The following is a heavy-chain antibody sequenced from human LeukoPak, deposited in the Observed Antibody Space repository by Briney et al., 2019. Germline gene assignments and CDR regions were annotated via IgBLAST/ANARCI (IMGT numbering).Heavy chain of an antibody. CDR2: IYYSGST. J-gene: IGHJ4*02. CDR1: GGSISSSSYY. D-gene: IGHD6-13*01. V-gene: IGHV4-30-4*08. CDR3: ARGEGGAADFDY. Sequence: SETLSLTCTVSGGSISSSSYYWSWIRQPPGKGLEWIGYIYYSGSTYYNPSLKSRVTISVDTSKNQFSLKLSSVTAADTAVYYCARGEGGAADFDYWGQGTLVTVSS.